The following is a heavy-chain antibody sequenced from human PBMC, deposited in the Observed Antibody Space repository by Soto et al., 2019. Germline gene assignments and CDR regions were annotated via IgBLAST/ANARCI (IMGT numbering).Heavy chain of an antibody. CDR3: ARRARVSLAGTRELIDY. V-gene: IGHV1-8*01. D-gene: IGHD6-19*01. CDR2: MNPNSGNT. J-gene: IGHJ4*02. CDR1: GYTFTSYD. Sequence: QVQLVQSGAEVKKPGASVKVSCKASGYTFTSYDINWVRQATGQGLEWMGWMNPNSGNTGYAQKFQGRVTMTRNTSISTAYMELSSLRSEDTAVYYCARRARVSLAGTRELIDYWGQGTLVTVSS.